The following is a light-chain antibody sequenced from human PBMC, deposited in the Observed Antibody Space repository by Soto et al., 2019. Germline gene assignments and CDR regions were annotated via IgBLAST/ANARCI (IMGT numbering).Light chain of an antibody. J-gene: IGKJ1*01. CDR3: QQYYGTPWT. CDR1: QSVLYSSNNKNY. Sequence: DIVMTQSPDSLAVSLGERATINCKSSQSVLYSSNNKNYLAWYQQKPGQPPKLLIYWASTRESGVPDRFRGSGSGTDFTLTISSLQAEDVAVYYCQQYYGTPWTFGQGTKVEIK. CDR2: WAS. V-gene: IGKV4-1*01.